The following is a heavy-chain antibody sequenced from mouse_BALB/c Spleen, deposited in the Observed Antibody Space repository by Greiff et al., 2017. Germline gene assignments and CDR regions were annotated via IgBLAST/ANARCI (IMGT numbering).Heavy chain of an antibody. V-gene: IGHV5-6-2*01. D-gene: IGHD1-1*01. CDR2: INSNGGST. J-gene: IGHJ4*01. CDR3: ARHYYGSSYYYAMDY. CDR1: GFTFSSYY. Sequence: EVKVVESGGGLVKLGGSLKLSCAASGFTFSSYYMSWVRQTPEKRLELVAAINSNGGSTYYPDTVKGRFTISRDNAKNTLYLQMSSLKSEDTALYYCARHYYGSSYYYAMDYWGQGTSVTVSS.